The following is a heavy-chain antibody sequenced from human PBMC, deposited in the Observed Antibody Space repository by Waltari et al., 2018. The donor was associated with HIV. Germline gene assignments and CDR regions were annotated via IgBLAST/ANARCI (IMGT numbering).Heavy chain of an antibody. CDR3: ARDSGIVGAPGGFDY. Sequence: QVQLQESGPGLVKPSQTLALTCSVSGVSIISGSYYWSWIRQPAGKGLEWIGHIYNSGSINYNPSLKSRVTISVDTSKNQFSLKLSSVTAADTAVYYCARDSGIVGAPGGFDYWGQGTLVTVSS. D-gene: IGHD1-26*01. CDR2: IYNSGSI. V-gene: IGHV4-61*02. J-gene: IGHJ4*02. CDR1: GVSIISGSYY.